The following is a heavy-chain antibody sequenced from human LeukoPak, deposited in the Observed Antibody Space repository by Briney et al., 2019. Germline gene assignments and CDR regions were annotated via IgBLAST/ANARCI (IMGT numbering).Heavy chain of an antibody. CDR1: GFTFSSYG. CDR3: ANGYSYGVDAFDI. V-gene: IGHV3-30*18. Sequence: GGSLRLSCEASGFTFSSYGMHWVRQAPGKGLEWVAVISYDGSNKYYADSVKGRLTISRDNSKNTLYLQMNSLRAEDTAVYYCANGYSYGVDAFDIWGQGTMVTVSS. D-gene: IGHD5-18*01. CDR2: ISYDGSNK. J-gene: IGHJ3*02.